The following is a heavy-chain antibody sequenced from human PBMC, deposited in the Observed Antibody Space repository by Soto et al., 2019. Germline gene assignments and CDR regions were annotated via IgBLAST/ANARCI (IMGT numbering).Heavy chain of an antibody. V-gene: IGHV1-18*04. D-gene: IGHD4-4*01. J-gene: IGHJ4*02. CDR2: ISAYNGNT. Sequence: APVKVSCKASGYTFTSYGISWARQAPGQGIEWMGWISAYNGNTNYAQKLQRRVTMTTATSTSTDYMDLRSLRSDDTAVYYCARALQGLYYFDYWRQGTLVTVSS. CDR3: ARALQGLYYFDY. CDR1: GYTFTSYG.